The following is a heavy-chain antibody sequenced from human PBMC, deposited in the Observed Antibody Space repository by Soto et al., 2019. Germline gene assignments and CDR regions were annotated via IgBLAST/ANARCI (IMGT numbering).Heavy chain of an antibody. J-gene: IGHJ6*02. CDR3: ARDPLYDFWSGLHPPTEYYYYRMDV. V-gene: IGHV3-33*01. CDR2: IWYDGSNK. Sequence: SLRLSCAASGFTFSSYGMHWVRQAPGKGLEWVAVIWYDGSNKYYADSVKGRFTISRDNSKNTLYLQMNSLRAEDTAVYYCARDPLYDFWSGLHPPTEYYYYRMDVWGQGTTVTVSS. D-gene: IGHD3-3*01. CDR1: GFTFSSYG.